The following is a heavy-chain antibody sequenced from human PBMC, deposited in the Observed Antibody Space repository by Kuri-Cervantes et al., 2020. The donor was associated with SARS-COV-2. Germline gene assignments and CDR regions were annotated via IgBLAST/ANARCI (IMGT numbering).Heavy chain of an antibody. CDR2: IYYSGST. V-gene: IGHV4-39*01. D-gene: IGHD2-2*01. CDR3: ARQGVPAALGWFDP. Sequence: LRLSCTVSGGSLSGYYWNWIRQPPGKGLEWIGSIYYSGSTYYNPSLKSRVTISVDTPKNQFSLKLSSVTAADTAVYYCARQGVPAALGWFDPWGQGTLVTVSS. J-gene: IGHJ5*02. CDR1: GGSLSGYY.